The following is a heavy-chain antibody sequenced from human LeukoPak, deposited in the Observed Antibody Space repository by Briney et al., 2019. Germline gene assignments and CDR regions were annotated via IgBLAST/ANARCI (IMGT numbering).Heavy chain of an antibody. CDR2: IRYDGSNK. CDR3: AKVRPPLQYCSSTSCLGSFDY. CDR1: GFTFSSYG. Sequence: PGGSLRLSCAASGFTFSSYGMHWVRQAPGKGLEWVAFIRYDGSNKYYADSVKGRFTISRDNSKNTLYQQMNSLRAEDTAVYYCAKVRPPLQYCSSTSCLGSFDYWGQGTLVTVSS. J-gene: IGHJ4*02. V-gene: IGHV3-30*02. D-gene: IGHD2-2*01.